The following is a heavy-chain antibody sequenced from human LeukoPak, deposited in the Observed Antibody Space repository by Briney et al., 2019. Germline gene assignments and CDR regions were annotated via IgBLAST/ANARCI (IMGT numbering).Heavy chain of an antibody. CDR2: ISWNSGSI. J-gene: IGHJ4*02. Sequence: QSGGSLRLSCAASGFTFDDYAMHWVRQAPGKGLEWVSGISWNSGSIGYADSVKGRFTISRDNAKNSLYLQMNSLRAEDMALYYCARDPYDTSPFDYWGQGTLVTVSS. CDR3: ARDPYDTSPFDY. V-gene: IGHV3-9*03. D-gene: IGHD3-22*01. CDR1: GFTFDDYA.